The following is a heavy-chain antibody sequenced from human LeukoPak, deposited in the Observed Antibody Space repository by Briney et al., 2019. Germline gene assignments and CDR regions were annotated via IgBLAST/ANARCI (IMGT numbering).Heavy chain of an antibody. V-gene: IGHV3-74*01. J-gene: IGHJ3*02. D-gene: IGHD6-19*01. Sequence: GGSLRLSCAASGFTFSSYWMHWVRQAPGKGLVWVSRINSDGSSRNYADSVKGRFTISRDNAKNTLSLQMHSLRAEDTAVYYCARVSSSGWRRFKGNDAFDIWGQGTLVTVSS. CDR2: INSDGSSR. CDR1: GFTFSSYW. CDR3: ARVSSSGWRRFKGNDAFDI.